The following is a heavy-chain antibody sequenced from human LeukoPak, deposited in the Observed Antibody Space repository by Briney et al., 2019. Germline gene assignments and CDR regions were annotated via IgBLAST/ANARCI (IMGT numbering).Heavy chain of an antibody. Sequence: GGSLRLSCAASGGTFSSYAISWVRQAPGQGLEWMGRIIPILGIANYAQKFQGRVTITADKSTSTAYMELSSLRSEDTAVYYCARDLYGSGSYYRGVFDYWGQGTLVTVSS. CDR3: ARDLYGSGSYYRGVFDY. CDR1: GGTFSSYA. J-gene: IGHJ4*02. V-gene: IGHV1-69*04. CDR2: IIPILGIA. D-gene: IGHD3-10*01.